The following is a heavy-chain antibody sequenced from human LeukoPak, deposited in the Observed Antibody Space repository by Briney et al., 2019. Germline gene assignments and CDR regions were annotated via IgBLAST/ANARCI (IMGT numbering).Heavy chain of an antibody. Sequence: SETLSLTCTVSGGSISSGSYHWSWIRQPAGKGLEWIRRIYTSGSNNYNPSLKSRVTISVDTSKNQFSLKLTSVTAADTAVYYCARDRYDFWSGYYTPAAFDIWGQGTMVTVSS. V-gene: IGHV4-61*02. D-gene: IGHD3-3*01. CDR1: GGSISSGSYH. CDR2: IYTSGSN. J-gene: IGHJ3*02. CDR3: ARDRYDFWSGYYTPAAFDI.